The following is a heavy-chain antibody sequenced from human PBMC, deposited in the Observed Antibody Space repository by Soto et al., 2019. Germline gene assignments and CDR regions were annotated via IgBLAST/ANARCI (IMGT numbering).Heavy chain of an antibody. V-gene: IGHV1-69*10. J-gene: IGHJ4*02. CDR2: IIPILGRP. D-gene: IGHD5-18*01. Sequence: ASVKVSCKASGGTFNIYAIIWVRQAPGQGLEWMGGIIPILGRPSYAQKFQGWVTMTRDTSISTAYMELSRLRSDDTAVYYCARGYSYGYFDYWGQGTLVTVSS. CDR1: GGTFNIYA. CDR3: ARGYSYGYFDY.